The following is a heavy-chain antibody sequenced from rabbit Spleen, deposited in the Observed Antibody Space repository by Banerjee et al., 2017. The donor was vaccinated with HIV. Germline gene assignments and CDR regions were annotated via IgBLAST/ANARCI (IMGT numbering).Heavy chain of an antibody. CDR1: GFSFSSSDY. CDR2: IYPGSRGST. Sequence: VESGGDLVKPGASLTLTCTASGFSFSSSDYMCWVRQAPGKGLEWIACIYPGSRGSTYYATWAKGRFTVSKTSSTTVTLRMTSLTAADTATYFCARDTGSSFSSYGMDLWGQGTLVTVS. V-gene: IGHV1S40*01. CDR3: ARDTGSSFSSYGMDL. D-gene: IGHD8-1*01. J-gene: IGHJ6*01.